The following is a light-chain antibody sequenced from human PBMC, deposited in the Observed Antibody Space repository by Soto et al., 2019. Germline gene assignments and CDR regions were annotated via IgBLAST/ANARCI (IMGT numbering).Light chain of an antibody. Sequence: EIVLTQSPGTLSLSPGERATLSCRVSQSVTDNYLAWYQQKPGQAPRLLIYGASTRATGIPVRFSGSGSGTEFTLTITSLQAEDFAIYYCQEYNNWRPITFGGGTKVEIK. V-gene: IGKV3-15*01. J-gene: IGKJ4*01. CDR1: QSVTDNY. CDR2: GAS. CDR3: QEYNNWRPIT.